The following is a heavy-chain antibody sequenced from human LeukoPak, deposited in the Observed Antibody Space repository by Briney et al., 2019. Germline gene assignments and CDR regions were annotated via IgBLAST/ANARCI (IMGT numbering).Heavy chain of an antibody. CDR3: ARDPGATPVHAFDI. D-gene: IGHD1-26*01. J-gene: IGHJ3*02. CDR1: GFTFDDYG. V-gene: IGHV3-20*04. CDR2: INWNGGST. Sequence: PGGSLRLSCAASGFTFDDYGMSWVCQAPGKGLEWVSGINWNGGSTGYADSVKGRFTISRDNAKNSLYLQMNSLRAEDTALYYCARDPGATPVHAFDIWGQGTMVTVSS.